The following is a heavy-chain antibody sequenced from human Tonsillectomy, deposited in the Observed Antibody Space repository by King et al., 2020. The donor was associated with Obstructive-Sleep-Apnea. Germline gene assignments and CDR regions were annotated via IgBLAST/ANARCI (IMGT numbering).Heavy chain of an antibody. CDR1: GFTFSRYS. J-gene: IGHJ4*02. V-gene: IGHV3-48*04. D-gene: IGHD3-22*01. CDR3: ARDTMYYYDSSGYFHDAFDY. Sequence: VQLVESGGGLVQPGGSLRLSCTASGFTFSRYSMNWVRQAPGKGLEWISYISSSGRTIYYADSVKGRFSISRDNTRNSLYLQMNGLRAEDTAVYYCARDTMYYYDSSGYFHDAFDYWGQGTLVTVSS. CDR2: ISSSGRTI.